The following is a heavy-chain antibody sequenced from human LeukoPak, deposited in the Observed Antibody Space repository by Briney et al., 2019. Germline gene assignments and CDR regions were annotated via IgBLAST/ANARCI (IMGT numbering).Heavy chain of an antibody. CDR1: GFTFDDYG. CDR3: ARYLYGDRSLDY. J-gene: IGHJ4*02. D-gene: IGHD4/OR15-4a*01. Sequence: TGGSLRLSCAASGFTFDDYGMSWVRQAPGKGLEWVANIKQDGSDKNYVDSVKGRFTISRDNAKNSLYLQMNSLRAEDTAVYYCARYLYGDRSLDYWGQGTLVTVSS. CDR2: IKQDGSDK. V-gene: IGHV3-7*05.